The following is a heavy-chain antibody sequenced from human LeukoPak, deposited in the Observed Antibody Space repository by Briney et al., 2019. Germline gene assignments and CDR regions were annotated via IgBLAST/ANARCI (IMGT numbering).Heavy chain of an antibody. V-gene: IGHV3-23*01. CDR3: AKVRELPYLHFDAFDI. CDR2: ISGSGGST. D-gene: IGHD1-26*01. Sequence: PGGSLRLSCAASGFTFSSYAMSWVRQAPGKGLEWVSAISGSGGSTYYADSVKGRFTISRDNSKNTLYLQMNSLRAEDTAVYYCAKVRELPYLHFDAFDIWGQGTMVTVSS. J-gene: IGHJ3*02. CDR1: GFTFSSYA.